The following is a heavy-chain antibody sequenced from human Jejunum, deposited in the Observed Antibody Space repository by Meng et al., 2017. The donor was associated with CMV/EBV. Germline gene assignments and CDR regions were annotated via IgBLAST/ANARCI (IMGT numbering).Heavy chain of an antibody. D-gene: IGHD4/OR15-4a*01. J-gene: IGHJ4*02. V-gene: IGHV3-23*01. CDR2: ITDSGENI. Sequence: QVLGCGGGLAPPGVSLRISCAAFGFTFSTHVMNWVRQAPGRGLEWVSSITDSGENIYYADSVRGRFTVSRDNSKNTLYLQMNSLRAEDTAVYHCARRADYIDFWGQGTLVTVSS. CDR3: ARRADYIDF. CDR1: GFTFSTHV.